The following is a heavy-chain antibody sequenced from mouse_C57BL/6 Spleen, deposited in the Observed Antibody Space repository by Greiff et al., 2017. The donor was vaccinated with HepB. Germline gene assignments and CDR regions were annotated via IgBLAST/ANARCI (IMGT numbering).Heavy chain of an antibody. CDR3: ASSDDGYYVPY. Sequence: VQLQQPGAELVKPGASVKLSCKASGYTFTSYWMQWVKQRPGQGLEWIGEIDPSDSYTNYNQKFKGKATLTVDTSSSTAYMHLSSLTSEDSAVYYCASSDDGYYVPYWGQGTLVTVSA. V-gene: IGHV1-50*01. D-gene: IGHD2-3*01. J-gene: IGHJ3*01. CDR2: IDPSDSYT. CDR1: GYTFTSYW.